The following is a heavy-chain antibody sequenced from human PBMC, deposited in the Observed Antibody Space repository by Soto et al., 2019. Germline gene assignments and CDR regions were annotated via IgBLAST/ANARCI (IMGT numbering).Heavy chain of an antibody. J-gene: IGHJ5*02. Sequence: SETLSLTYSVSGASIAGGSYYWSWVRQPPGKGLEWIGYIPSRGRPFYNPSLTSRGTISADSSKNQLSLQLTSVTAADTAVYYCVRDQYSGYDFALWGQGNLVTVSS. CDR1: GASIAGGSYY. D-gene: IGHD5-12*01. CDR2: IPSRGRP. CDR3: VRDQYSGYDFAL. V-gene: IGHV4-30-4*01.